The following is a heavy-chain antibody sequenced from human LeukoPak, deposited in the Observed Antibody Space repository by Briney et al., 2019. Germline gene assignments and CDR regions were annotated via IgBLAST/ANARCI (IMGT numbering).Heavy chain of an antibody. J-gene: IGHJ1*01. D-gene: IGHD1-26*01. Sequence: GGSLRLSCAGSGFTFSSYWMHWVRHAPGKGLVWVSRITSDGSDIVYADSVKGRFTISRDNSKNTLYLQMNSLRAEDTAVYYCARPYSGSYYVSEYFQHWGQGTLVTVSS. CDR3: ARPYSGSYYVSEYFQH. CDR1: GFTFSSYW. CDR2: ITSDGSDI. V-gene: IGHV3-74*01.